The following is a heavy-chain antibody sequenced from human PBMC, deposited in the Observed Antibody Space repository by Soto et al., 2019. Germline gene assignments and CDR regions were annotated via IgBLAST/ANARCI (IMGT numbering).Heavy chain of an antibody. Sequence: SETLSLTCTVSGGSISSGDYYWSWIRQPPGKGLEWIGYIYYSGSTYYNPSLKSRVTISVDTSKNQFSLKLSSVTAADTAVYYCAREGRAAIAPFDYWGQGTLVTVSS. CDR2: IYYSGST. D-gene: IGHD2-2*01. CDR3: AREGRAAIAPFDY. V-gene: IGHV4-30-4*01. J-gene: IGHJ4*02. CDR1: GGSISSGDYY.